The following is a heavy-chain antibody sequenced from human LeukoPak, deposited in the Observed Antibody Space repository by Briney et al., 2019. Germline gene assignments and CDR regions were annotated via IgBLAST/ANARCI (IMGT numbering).Heavy chain of an antibody. Sequence: PVGSLRLSCAASGFTFSDAWMNWVRQAPGKGLEWVGRIKSKRDGETADYAAPVKGRFTISRDDSRNTLYLQMNSLETEDTAVYYCSTDRGVTSWGQGTLVTVSS. V-gene: IGHV3-15*01. CDR3: STDRGVTS. CDR2: IKSKRDGETA. J-gene: IGHJ5*02. CDR1: GFTFSDAW. D-gene: IGHD3-10*01.